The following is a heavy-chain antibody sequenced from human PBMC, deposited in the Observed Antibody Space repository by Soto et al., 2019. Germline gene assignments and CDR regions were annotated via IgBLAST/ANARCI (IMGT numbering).Heavy chain of an antibody. V-gene: IGHV4-30-4*01. CDR2: IYYSCST. CDR3: ASGGNTAMAPFDY. J-gene: IGHJ4*01. CDR1: GGSISSGDYY. D-gene: IGHD5-18*01. Sequence: SETLSLTCTVSGGSISSGDYYWSWIRQPPGKSLEWIGYIYYSCSTYYTPSPENRVTISVATSKSQFSLKLTSVSAADTALYYCASGGNTAMAPFDYWGQGTLVTVSS.